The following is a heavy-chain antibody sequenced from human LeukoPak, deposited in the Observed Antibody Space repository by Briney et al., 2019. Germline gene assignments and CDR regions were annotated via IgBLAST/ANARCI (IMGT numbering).Heavy chain of an antibody. CDR3: AREGGRSYDAFDI. J-gene: IGHJ3*02. V-gene: IGHV4-31*03. Sequence: PSETLSLTCTVSGGSISSGGYFWSWIRQHPGKGLEWIGYIYDSGSTNYNPSLKSRISISVDTSKNQFSLNLSSVTAADTAVYYCAREGGRSYDAFDIWGQGTMVTVSS. CDR2: IYDSGST. CDR1: GGSISSGGYF. D-gene: IGHD1-26*01.